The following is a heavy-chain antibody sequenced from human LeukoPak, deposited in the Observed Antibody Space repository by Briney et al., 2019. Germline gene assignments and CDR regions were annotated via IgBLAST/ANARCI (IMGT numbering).Heavy chain of an antibody. D-gene: IGHD2-15*01. CDR3: AKTQGYYDA. CDR2: IEASGGAT. V-gene: IGHV3-23*01. CDR1: GFTFSDYA. Sequence: GESLRLSCAASGFTFSDYAMYWVRQAPGKGLEWVSSIEASGGATYYADSVKGRFTISRDNSKNTLYLQMNSLRADDTAVYYCAKTQGYYDAWGQGALVTVSS. J-gene: IGHJ5*02.